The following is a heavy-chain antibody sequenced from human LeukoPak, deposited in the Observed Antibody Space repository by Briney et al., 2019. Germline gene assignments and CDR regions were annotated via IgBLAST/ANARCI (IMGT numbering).Heavy chain of an antibody. V-gene: IGHV4-59*12. CDR3: ATGGYYYGSGSFDY. CDR2: IYYSGST. D-gene: IGHD3-10*01. Sequence: ASETLSLTCTVSGGSISSYYWSWIRQPPGKGLEWIGYIYYSGSTNYNPSLKSRVTISVDTSKNQFSLKLSSVTAADTAVYYCATGGYYYGSGSFDYWGQGTLVTVSS. CDR1: GGSISSYY. J-gene: IGHJ4*02.